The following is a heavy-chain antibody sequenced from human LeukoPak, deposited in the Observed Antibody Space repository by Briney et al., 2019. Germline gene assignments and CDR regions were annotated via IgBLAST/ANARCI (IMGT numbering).Heavy chain of an antibody. J-gene: IGHJ2*01. D-gene: IGHD3-16*01. Sequence: HPGGSLRLSCAASGFTFSSYSMNWVRQAPGKGLEWVSYLSSSSSTIYYADSVKGRFTISRDIAKNSLYLQMNSLKTEDTAVYYCTTDYQLAAWGTTLYWYFALWGRGTLVTVSS. V-gene: IGHV3-48*01. CDR3: TTDYQLAAWGTTLYWYFAL. CDR1: GFTFSSYS. CDR2: LSSSSSTI.